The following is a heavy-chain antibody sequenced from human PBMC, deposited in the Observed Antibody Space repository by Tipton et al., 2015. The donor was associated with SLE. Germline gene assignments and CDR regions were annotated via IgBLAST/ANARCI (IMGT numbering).Heavy chain of an antibody. D-gene: IGHD2-15*01. CDR1: GGSFSGYY. CDR2: INHSGST. J-gene: IGHJ4*02. CDR3: AGRSGGGLGDY. Sequence: TLSLTCAVYGGSFSGYYWSWIRQPPGKGLEWIGEINHSGSTNYNPSLKSRVTISVDTSKNQISLKLSSVTAADTAVYYCAGRSGGGLGDYWGQGTLVTVSS. V-gene: IGHV4-34*01.